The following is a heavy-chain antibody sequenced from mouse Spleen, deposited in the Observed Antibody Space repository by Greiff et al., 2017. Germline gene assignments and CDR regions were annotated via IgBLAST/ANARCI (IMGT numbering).Heavy chain of an antibody. CDR3: ARHDAVATPFAY. D-gene: IGHD1-1*01. CDR2: ISSGGSYT. V-gene: IGHV5-6*01. CDR1: GFTFSSYG. Sequence: EVHLVESGGDLVKPGGSLKLSCAASGFTFSSYGMSWVRQTPDKRLEWVATISSGGSYTYYPDSVKGRFTISRDNAKNTLYLQMSSLKSEDTAMYYCARHDAVATPFAYWGQGTLVTVSA. J-gene: IGHJ3*01.